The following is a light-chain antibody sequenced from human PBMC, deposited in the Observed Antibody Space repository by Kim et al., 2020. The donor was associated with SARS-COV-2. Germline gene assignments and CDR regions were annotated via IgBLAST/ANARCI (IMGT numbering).Light chain of an antibody. CDR3: QTWGTGIGV. Sequence: QLVLTQSPSASASLGASVKLTCTLSSGHNSYAIAWHQQQPEKGPRYLMRLNSDGSHSKGDGIPDRFSGSSSGAERYLTISSLQSEDEADYYCQTWGTGIGVFGGGTQLTVL. CDR2: LNSDGSH. V-gene: IGLV4-69*01. J-gene: IGLJ3*02. CDR1: SGHNSYA.